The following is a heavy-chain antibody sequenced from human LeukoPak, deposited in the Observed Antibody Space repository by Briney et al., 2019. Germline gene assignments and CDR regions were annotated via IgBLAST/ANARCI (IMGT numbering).Heavy chain of an antibody. CDR3: ARGGNYWPQWWFDP. CDR1: GGSISSYY. D-gene: IGHD1-26*01. V-gene: IGHV4-59*01. J-gene: IGHJ5*02. Sequence: PSETLSLTCTVSGGSISSYYWSWIRQPPGKGLEWIGYIYYSWSTNYNPSPKSRVTMSLDASKNQFSLELNSVTPADTAVYYCARGGNYWPQWWFDPWGRGTLVSVSS. CDR2: IYYSWST.